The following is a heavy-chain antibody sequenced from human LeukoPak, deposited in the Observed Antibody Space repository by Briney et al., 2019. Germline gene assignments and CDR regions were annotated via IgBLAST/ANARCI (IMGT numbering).Heavy chain of an antibody. J-gene: IGHJ4*02. V-gene: IGHV1-46*01. CDR1: GYTFTSCY. CDR2: INPSGGSP. CDR3: ARAHDMTTVTCDY. Sequence: ASVKVSFKPSGYTFTSCYMHWVRQAPGQGLEWMGIINPSGGSPSYAQKFQGRVTMTRDTSTSTVYMELSSLRFEDTAVYYCARAHDMTTVTCDYWGQGTLVTVCS. D-gene: IGHD4-17*01.